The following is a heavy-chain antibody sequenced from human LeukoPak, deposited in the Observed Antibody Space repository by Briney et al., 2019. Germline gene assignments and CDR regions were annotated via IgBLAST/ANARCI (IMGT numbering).Heavy chain of an antibody. D-gene: IGHD3-10*01. CDR2: INHSGST. Sequence: SETLSLTCAVYGGSFSGYYWSWIRQPPGKGLEWIGEINHSGSTNYNPSLMSRVTISVDTSKNQFSLKLSSVTAADTAVYYCARGRSITMVRGAKSRLPLRGFGDVWGKGTTVTVSS. V-gene: IGHV4-34*01. CDR1: GGSFSGYY. CDR3: ARGRSITMVRGAKSRLPLRGFGDV. J-gene: IGHJ6*04.